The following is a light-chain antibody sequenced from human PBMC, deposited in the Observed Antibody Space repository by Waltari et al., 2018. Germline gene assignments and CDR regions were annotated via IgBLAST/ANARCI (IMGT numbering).Light chain of an antibody. V-gene: IGKV1-9*01. J-gene: IGKJ1*01. CDR3: QQLNSYPP. CDR1: QGISSY. Sequence: DIQLTQSPSFLSASVGDRVTITCRASQGISSYLAWYQQKPGKAPKLLFYAASTLQSGVPSRFSGSGSGTEFTLTISSLQPEDFATYYCQQLNSYPPFGQGTKVEIK. CDR2: AAS.